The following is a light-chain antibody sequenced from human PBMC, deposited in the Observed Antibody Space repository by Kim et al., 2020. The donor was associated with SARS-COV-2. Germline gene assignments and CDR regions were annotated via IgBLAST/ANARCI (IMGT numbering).Light chain of an antibody. CDR2: GKN. CDR1: SLRSYY. CDR3: NSRDSNDNVV. V-gene: IGLV3-19*01. Sequence: VALGQTVRITCQGDSLRSYYTTWYQQKPGQGPILVIYGKNKRPSGNPDRFSVSSSGNTASVTITGTQAGDETDYYCNSRDSNDNVVFGGGTQLTGL. J-gene: IGLJ2*01.